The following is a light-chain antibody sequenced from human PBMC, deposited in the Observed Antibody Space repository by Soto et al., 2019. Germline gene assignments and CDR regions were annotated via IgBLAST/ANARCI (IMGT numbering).Light chain of an antibody. J-gene: IGKJ3*01. Sequence: IQMTQTPSTLSASVGDRVTITCRASRGISSWLAWFQQKPGKAPKLLIYDASTLESGVPSRFSGSGSRTEFTLTITSLQPDDFATYFCQQYDSYSLTFGPGTKVDIK. CDR1: RGISSW. CDR3: QQYDSYSLT. V-gene: IGKV1-5*01. CDR2: DAS.